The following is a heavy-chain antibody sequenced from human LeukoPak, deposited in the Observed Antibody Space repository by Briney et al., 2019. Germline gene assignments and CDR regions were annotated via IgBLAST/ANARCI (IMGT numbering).Heavy chain of an antibody. V-gene: IGHV1-69*04. Sequence: SVKVSCKASGGTLNFAINWVRQAPGQGLEWMGRIIPLPDIAEYAQKFQGRVTMTADKSTNTAYMELNSLTSEDTAVYYCGKGTSSWSPTPDPWGQGTLVTVSS. CDR1: GGTLNFA. D-gene: IGHD6-13*01. J-gene: IGHJ5*02. CDR3: GKGTSSWSPTPDP. CDR2: IIPLPDIA.